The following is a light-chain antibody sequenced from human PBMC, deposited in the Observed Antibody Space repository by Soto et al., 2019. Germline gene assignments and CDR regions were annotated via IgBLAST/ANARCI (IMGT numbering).Light chain of an antibody. CDR2: AAS. J-gene: IGKJ5*01. CDR1: QTISSH. V-gene: IGKV1-39*01. Sequence: IQVTQSPSPLSSSVGDRVIIPCLSSQTISSHLNWYQQKPGKAPNLLVYAASSLQSGVPSRFTGSGSGTDFTLTISSLQPEDFATYFCQQSYTTPITFGQGTRLEIK. CDR3: QQSYTTPIT.